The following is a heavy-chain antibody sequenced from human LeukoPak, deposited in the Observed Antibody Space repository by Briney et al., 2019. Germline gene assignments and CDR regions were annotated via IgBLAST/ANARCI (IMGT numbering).Heavy chain of an antibody. CDR3: ASRSGSRSGWYY. J-gene: IGHJ4*02. CDR2: INHSGST. D-gene: IGHD6-19*01. Sequence: SETLSLTCSVSGVSISSYYWSWIRQPPGKGLEWIGEINHSGSTNYNPSLKSRVTISVDTSKNQFSLKLSSVTAADTAVYYCASRSGSRSGWYYWGQGTLVTVSS. CDR1: GVSISSYY. V-gene: IGHV4-34*01.